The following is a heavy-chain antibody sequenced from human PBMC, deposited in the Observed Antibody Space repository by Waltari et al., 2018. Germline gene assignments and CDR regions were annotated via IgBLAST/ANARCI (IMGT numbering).Heavy chain of an antibody. J-gene: IGHJ5*02. V-gene: IGHV3-48*03. CDR2: ISGSGSTT. Sequence: EVQLVASGGGLVQPGGSLRLSCAASGFTFSSYEMTWVRQAPGKGLEWVSYISGSGSTTYYADSVRGRFTISRDNAKNSVYLHMNSLRAEDTAVYYCAFLPVAGSYNWFDPWGQGTLVTVSS. CDR3: AFLPVAGSYNWFDP. CDR1: GFTFSSYE. D-gene: IGHD6-19*01.